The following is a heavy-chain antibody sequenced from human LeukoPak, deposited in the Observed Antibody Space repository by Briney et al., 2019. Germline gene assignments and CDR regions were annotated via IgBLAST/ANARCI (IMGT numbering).Heavy chain of an antibody. Sequence: GGSLRLSCAASGFAFSSYWMSWVRQAPGKGLEWVANIKQDGSEKYYVDSVKGRFTISRDNAKNSLYLQMNSLRAEDTAVYYCARGYYYDSSGYYYWGQGTLVTVSS. CDR2: IKQDGSEK. D-gene: IGHD3-22*01. CDR1: GFAFSSYW. CDR3: ARGYYYDSSGYYY. V-gene: IGHV3-7*03. J-gene: IGHJ4*02.